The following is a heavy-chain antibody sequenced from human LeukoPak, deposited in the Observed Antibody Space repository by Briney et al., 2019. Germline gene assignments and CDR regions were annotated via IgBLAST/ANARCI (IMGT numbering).Heavy chain of an antibody. Sequence: GGSLRLSCAASGCTFSSYGMHWVRQAPGKGLEWVAVISYDGSNKYYADSVKGRFAISRDNSKNTLYLQMNSLRGEDTAVYYCARSLNRLRSQDAFDIWGQGTMVTVSS. CDR1: GCTFSSYG. V-gene: IGHV3-30*03. CDR2: ISYDGSNK. D-gene: IGHD3-10*01. CDR3: ARSLNRLRSQDAFDI. J-gene: IGHJ3*02.